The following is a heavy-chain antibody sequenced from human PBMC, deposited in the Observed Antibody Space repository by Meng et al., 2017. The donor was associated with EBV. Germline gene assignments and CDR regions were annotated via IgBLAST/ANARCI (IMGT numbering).Heavy chain of an antibody. CDR1: GGSVNKESYY. CDR3: ARGDYTNYPRWFDP. CDR2: IYYTGST. V-gene: IGHV4-61*01. D-gene: IGHD4-11*01. J-gene: IGHJ5*02. Sequence: QVQLQESGPGLVKPSETLSLTCTVSGGSVNKESYYWGWIRQPPGKGLEYIGYIYYTGSTNYNSSLKSRVTISLDKSKNQFSLKLTSLTAADTAIYYCARGDYTNYPRWFDPWGQGTLVTVAS.